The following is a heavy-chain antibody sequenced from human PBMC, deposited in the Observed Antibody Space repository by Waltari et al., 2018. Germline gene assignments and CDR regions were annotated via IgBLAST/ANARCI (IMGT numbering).Heavy chain of an antibody. CDR2: INHSGST. CDR1: GWSFSGYY. Sequence: QVQLPQWGAGLLKPSETLSLTCAVYGWSFSGYYWSWTRQPPGKGLEWIGEINHSGSTNYNPSLKSRVTISVDTSKNQFSLKLSSVTAADTAVYYCARGRFDSSGYYHLYYFDYWGQGTLVTVSS. CDR3: ARGRFDSSGYYHLYYFDY. D-gene: IGHD3-22*01. V-gene: IGHV4-34*01. J-gene: IGHJ4*02.